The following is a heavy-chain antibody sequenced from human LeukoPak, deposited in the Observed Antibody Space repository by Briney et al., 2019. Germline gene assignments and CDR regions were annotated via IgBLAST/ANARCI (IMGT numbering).Heavy chain of an antibody. V-gene: IGHV5-51*01. CDR2: IYPGDSDT. D-gene: IGHD1-26*01. J-gene: IGHJ6*03. CDR3: ARLSWELLGDYCYYMDV. Sequence: GESLQISCKGSGYSFTSYWIGWVRQMPGKGLEWMGIIYPGDSDTRYSPSFQGQVTISADKSISTAYLQWSSLKASDTAMYYCARLSWELLGDYCYYMDVWGKGTTVTVSS. CDR1: GYSFTSYW.